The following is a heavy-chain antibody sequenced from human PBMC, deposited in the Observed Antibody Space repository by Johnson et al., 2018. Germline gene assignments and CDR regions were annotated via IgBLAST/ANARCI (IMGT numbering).Heavy chain of an antibody. D-gene: IGHD5-18*01. CDR2: ISSSSSYI. CDR3: AGVETAMVTPYYGMDV. CDR1: GFTFSSYS. V-gene: IGHV3-21*01. J-gene: IGHJ6*02. Sequence: VQLVESGGGLVKPGGSLRLSCAASGFTFSSYSMNWVRQAPGKGLEWVSSISSSSSYIYYADSVKGRFTISRDNAKNSLYLQMNNLRAEDTAVDYCAGVETAMVTPYYGMDVGGQGTTVTVSS.